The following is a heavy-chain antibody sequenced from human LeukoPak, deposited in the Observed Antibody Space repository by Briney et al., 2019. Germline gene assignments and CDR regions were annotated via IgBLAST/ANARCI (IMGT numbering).Heavy chain of an antibody. CDR3: AKKEGYGDYEDY. CDR1: GFTFSSYG. D-gene: IGHD4-17*01. CDR2: IPYDGSNK. J-gene: IGHJ4*02. Sequence: GSLRLSCAASGFTFSSYGMHWVRQAPGKGLEWVAVIPYDGSNKYYADSVKGRFTISRDNSKNTLYLQMNSLRAEDTAVYYCAKKEGYGDYEDYWGQGTLVTVSS. V-gene: IGHV3-30*18.